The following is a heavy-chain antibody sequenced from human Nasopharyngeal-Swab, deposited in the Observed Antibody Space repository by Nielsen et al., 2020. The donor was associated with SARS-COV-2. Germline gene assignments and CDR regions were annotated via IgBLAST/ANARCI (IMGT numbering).Heavy chain of an antibody. V-gene: IGHV3-23*01. D-gene: IGHD2-21*01. J-gene: IGHJ6*02. CDR3: AKAPYLRGLDV. Sequence: WIRQPPGKGLEWVSIISGSGDTTYYADSVKDRFTISRDNSKNTLYLQTNSLRVEDTAVYYCAKAPYLRGLDVWGQGTTVTVSS. CDR2: ISGSGDTT.